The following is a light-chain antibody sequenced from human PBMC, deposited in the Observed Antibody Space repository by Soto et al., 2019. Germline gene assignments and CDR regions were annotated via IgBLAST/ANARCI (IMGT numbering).Light chain of an antibody. CDR3: QKYNNWPPT. CDR2: GSA. J-gene: IGKJ1*01. Sequence: EIVMTQSPATRSVSRGERATLSCGASQSVSSDVGWYQQKPGQAPRLIIYGSATRATGIPARFSCGGSGTELTLTISSLQSEDFAVYYCQKYNNWPPTFGQGTKVDI. CDR1: QSVSSD. V-gene: IGKV3-15*01.